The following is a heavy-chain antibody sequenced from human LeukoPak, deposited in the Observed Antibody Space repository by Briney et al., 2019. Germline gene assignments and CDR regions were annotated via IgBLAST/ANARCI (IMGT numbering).Heavy chain of an antibody. Sequence: SETLSLTCTVSGGSISSYYWSWIRQPPGKGLEWIGYIYYSGSTNYNPSLKSRVTISVDTSKNQFSLKLSSVTAADTAVYYCARTYYYDSSGYYFPFDYWGQGTLVTVSS. CDR1: GGSISSYY. J-gene: IGHJ4*02. CDR2: IYYSGST. CDR3: ARTYYYDSSGYYFPFDY. D-gene: IGHD3-22*01. V-gene: IGHV4-59*01.